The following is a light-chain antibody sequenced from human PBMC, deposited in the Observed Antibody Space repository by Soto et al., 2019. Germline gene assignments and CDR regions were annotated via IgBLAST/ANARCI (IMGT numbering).Light chain of an antibody. J-gene: IGKJ1*01. Sequence: AIQMTQSPSSLSASVGDRVIITCRASQGIRSELAGYQQKPGKAPDLLIYAASTLQPGVPYRFSGSGSGTDFTLTISNLQPEDFATYYCLHDYNYPRTFGQGTKVEIK. V-gene: IGKV1-6*01. CDR2: AAS. CDR1: QGIRSE. CDR3: LHDYNYPRT.